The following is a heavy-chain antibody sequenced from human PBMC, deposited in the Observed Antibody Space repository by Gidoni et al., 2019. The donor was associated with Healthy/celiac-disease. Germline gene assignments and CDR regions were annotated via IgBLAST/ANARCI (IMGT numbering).Heavy chain of an antibody. J-gene: IGHJ6*02. V-gene: IGHV3-48*02. CDR1: GFTFSSYS. Sequence: EVQLLESGGGLVQPGGSLRLSCAASGFTFSSYSMNWVRQAPGKGLEWVSYISSSSSTIYYADSVKGRFTISRDNAKNSLYLQMNSLRDEDTAVYYCARVGSGSYNYYYYGMDVWGQGTTVTVSS. CDR2: ISSSSSTI. CDR3: ARVGSGSYNYYYYGMDV. D-gene: IGHD3-10*01.